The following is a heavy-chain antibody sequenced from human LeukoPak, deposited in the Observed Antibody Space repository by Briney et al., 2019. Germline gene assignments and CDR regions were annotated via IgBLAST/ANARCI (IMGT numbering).Heavy chain of an antibody. CDR1: GFDFSDYS. D-gene: IGHD1-26*01. CDR3: ARGKGSGAYLIDY. J-gene: IGHJ4*02. CDR2: MSYDGGNE. V-gene: IGHV3-30-3*01. Sequence: GTSLRLSCAGSGFDFSDYSMHWVRQAPGKGLEWVAFMSYDGGNEFHADSVKGRFTISRDNSKKTLYLQMNSLLSEDTAVYCCARGKGSGAYLIDYWGQGTLVTVSS.